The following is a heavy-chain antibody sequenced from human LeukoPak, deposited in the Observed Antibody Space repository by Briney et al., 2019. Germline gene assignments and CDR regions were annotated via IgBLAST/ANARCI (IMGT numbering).Heavy chain of an antibody. CDR3: ARGGRGCFDP. Sequence: GGSLRLSCVASGFAFSTYWMTWVRQAPGKGLEWVANIHQDGRHRYFVNSVEGRFSISRDNAKNSLYLQIDSLRADDTAVYYCARGGRGCFDPWGQGTLVTVSS. D-gene: IGHD1-26*01. V-gene: IGHV3-7*01. CDR2: IHQDGRHR. J-gene: IGHJ5*02. CDR1: GFAFSTYW.